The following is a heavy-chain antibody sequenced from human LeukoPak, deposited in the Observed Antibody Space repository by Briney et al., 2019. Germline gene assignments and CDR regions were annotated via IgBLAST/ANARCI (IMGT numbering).Heavy chain of an antibody. D-gene: IGHD6-19*01. CDR1: GDSVSSKNGA. Sequence: SQTLSLTCAISGDSVSSKNGAWNWIRQSPSRGLEWLGRTYYGSKWYDEYADSVKGRVTIGPDTSKNQFSLHVYSVTPEDTAVYYCARDLGTSGWYTFDFWGQGTLVTVSS. V-gene: IGHV6-1*01. CDR2: TYYGSKWYD. CDR3: ARDLGTSGWYTFDF. J-gene: IGHJ5*01.